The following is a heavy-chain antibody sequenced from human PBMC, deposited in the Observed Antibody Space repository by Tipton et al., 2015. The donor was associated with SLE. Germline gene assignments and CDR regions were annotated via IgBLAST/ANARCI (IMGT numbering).Heavy chain of an antibody. CDR3: ARTKLRYFDWPYNWFDP. D-gene: IGHD3-9*01. CDR2: IYYSGST. V-gene: IGHV4-39*07. CDR1: GGSISSSSYY. J-gene: IGHJ5*02. Sequence: TLSLTCTVSGGSISSSSYYWGWIRQHPGKGLEWIGSIYYSGSTYYNPSLKSRVTISVDTSKNQFSLKLSSVTAADTAVYYCARTKLRYFDWPYNWFDPWGQGTLVTVSS.